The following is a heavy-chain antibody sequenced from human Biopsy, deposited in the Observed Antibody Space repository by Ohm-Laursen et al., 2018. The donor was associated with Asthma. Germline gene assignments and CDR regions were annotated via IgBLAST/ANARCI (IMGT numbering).Heavy chain of an antibody. Sequence: SLRLSCTASGFTFDDYAMHWVRQAPGKGLEWVSGISWNSGSIGYADSVKGLFTISRDNAKNSLYLQMNSLRAEDTALYYCAKGEWELLEANFDYWGQGTLVTVSS. CDR3: AKGEWELLEANFDY. CDR1: GFTFDDYA. D-gene: IGHD1-26*01. V-gene: IGHV3-9*01. J-gene: IGHJ4*02. CDR2: ISWNSGSI.